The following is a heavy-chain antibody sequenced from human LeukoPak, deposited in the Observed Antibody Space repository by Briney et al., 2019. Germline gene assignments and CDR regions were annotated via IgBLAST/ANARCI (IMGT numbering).Heavy chain of an antibody. Sequence: GGSLRLSCAASGFTFSSYWMNWARQAPGKGLEWVASITHNGNVNYYVDSVKGRFTISRDNAKNSLYLQMSNLRAEDTAVYFCARGGGLDVRGQGATVTVSS. CDR1: GFTFSSYW. CDR2: ITHNGNVN. V-gene: IGHV3-7*03. D-gene: IGHD3-16*01. J-gene: IGHJ6*02. CDR3: ARGGGLDV.